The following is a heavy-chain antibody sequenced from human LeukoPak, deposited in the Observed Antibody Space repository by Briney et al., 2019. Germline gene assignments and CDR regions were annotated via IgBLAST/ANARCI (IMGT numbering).Heavy chain of an antibody. CDR2: INQVGSEE. V-gene: IGHV3-7*01. CDR3: ARGGFTTDY. J-gene: IGHJ4*02. D-gene: IGHD1-14*01. CDR1: SFTFSRYW. Sequence: GGSLRLSCTASSFTFSRYWMSWVRQAPGKGLEWVANINQVGSEEHCVDSVRGRFTISRDNAKNSLFLQMNSLRVEDTAIYYCARGGFTTDYWGQGVLVTVSS.